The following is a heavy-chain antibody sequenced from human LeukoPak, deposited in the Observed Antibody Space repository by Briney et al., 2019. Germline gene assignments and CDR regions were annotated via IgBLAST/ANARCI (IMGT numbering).Heavy chain of an antibody. V-gene: IGHV4-31*03. CDR3: AKWGAQAGIYRAVDC. Sequence: SQTLSLTCTVSGGSISSGGYYWSWIRQHPGKGLEWIGYIYYSGSTYYNPSLKSRVTISVDTSKNQFSLKLSSVTAEDTAVYYCAKWGAQAGIYRAVDCWGRGTLVTVSS. J-gene: IGHJ4*02. CDR1: GGSISSGGYY. CDR2: IYYSGST. D-gene: IGHD3-10*01.